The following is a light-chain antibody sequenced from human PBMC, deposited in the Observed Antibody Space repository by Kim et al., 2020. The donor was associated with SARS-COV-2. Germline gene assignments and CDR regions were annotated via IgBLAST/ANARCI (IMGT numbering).Light chain of an antibody. CDR2: AAS. J-gene: IGKJ4*01. CDR3: QQHGYLLT. Sequence: LASGERATLSCRASQSVRNNYLVWYQQKPGQAPRLLIYAASSRATGIPDRCSGSGSGTDFTLTITRLEPEDTAVYYCQQHGYLLTFGGGTKVDIK. CDR1: QSVRNNY. V-gene: IGKV3-20*01.